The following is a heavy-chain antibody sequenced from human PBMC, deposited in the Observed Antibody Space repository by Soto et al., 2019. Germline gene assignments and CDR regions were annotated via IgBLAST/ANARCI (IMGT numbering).Heavy chain of an antibody. Sequence: GSLRLSCAASGFTFSGYAMTWVRQAPGKGLEWVSSISGSGANTYYADSVKGRFTISRDNSKNTVSLQMNSLRADDTAVYYCAKSPDFYYYGMDVCGQGTTVTVSS. CDR2: ISGSGANT. V-gene: IGHV3-23*01. CDR3: AKSPDFYYYGMDV. CDR1: GFTFSGYA. J-gene: IGHJ6*02.